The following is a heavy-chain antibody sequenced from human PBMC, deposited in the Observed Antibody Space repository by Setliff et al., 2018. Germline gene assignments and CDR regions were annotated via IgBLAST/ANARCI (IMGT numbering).Heavy chain of an antibody. CDR1: GYSISSGYY. J-gene: IGHJ4*02. V-gene: IGHV4-38-2*01. CDR2: IYHSGST. CDR3: ARDADN. Sequence: SETLSLTCAVSGYSISSGYYWGWIRQPPGKGLEWIGSIYHSGSTYYNPSLKSRVTISVDTSKNQFSLKLSSVTAADTAVYYCARDADNWGQGTLVTVSS.